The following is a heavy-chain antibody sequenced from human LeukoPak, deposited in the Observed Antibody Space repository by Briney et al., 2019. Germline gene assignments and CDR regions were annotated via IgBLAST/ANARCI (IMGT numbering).Heavy chain of an antibody. D-gene: IGHD6-19*01. CDR1: GFTFSSYW. V-gene: IGHV3-7*01. J-gene: IGHJ6*02. Sequence: QPGGSLRLSCAASGFTFSSYWMSWVRQAPGKGLEWVANIKQDGSEKYYVDSVKGRFTISRDNAKNSLYLQMNSLRAEDTAVYYCARVYSSGWYPVYYYYGMDVWGQGTTVTVSS. CDR3: ARVYSSGWYPVYYYYGMDV. CDR2: IKQDGSEK.